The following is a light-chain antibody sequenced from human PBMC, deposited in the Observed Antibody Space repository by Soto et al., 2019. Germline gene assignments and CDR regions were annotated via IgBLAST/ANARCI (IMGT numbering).Light chain of an antibody. V-gene: IGKV1-5*01. CDR1: QSISSW. Sequence: DIQVTQSPSSLSASVGDRVTITCRASQSISSWLAWYQQKPGKAPKLLIYDASSLESGVPSRFSGSGSGTEFTLTISNLQSEDFAVYYCQQYAKWPPQTFGQGTKVDNK. CDR3: QQYAKWPPQT. CDR2: DAS. J-gene: IGKJ1*01.